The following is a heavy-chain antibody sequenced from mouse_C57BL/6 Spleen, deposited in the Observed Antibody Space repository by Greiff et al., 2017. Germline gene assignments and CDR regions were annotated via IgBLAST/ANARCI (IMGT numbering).Heavy chain of an antibody. CDR1: GFTFSNYW. CDR3: TRYGNPYYYAMDY. D-gene: IGHD2-1*01. Sequence: EVHLVESGGGLVQPGGSMKLSCVASGFTFSNYWMNWVRQSPEKGLEWVAQIRLKSDNYATHYAESVKGRFTISRDDSKSSVYLQMNNLRAEDTGIYYCTRYGNPYYYAMDYWGQGTSGTVSS. J-gene: IGHJ4*01. CDR2: IRLKSDNYAT. V-gene: IGHV6-3*01.